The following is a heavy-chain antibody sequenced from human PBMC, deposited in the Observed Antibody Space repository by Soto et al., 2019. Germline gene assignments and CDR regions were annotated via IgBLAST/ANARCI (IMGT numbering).Heavy chain of an antibody. CDR2: INPNSGGT. CDR3: ARLQTGGSYTPDDAFDI. V-gene: IGHV1-2*02. J-gene: IGHJ3*02. D-gene: IGHD1-26*01. CDR1: GYTFTGYY. Sequence: ASVKVSFKASGYTFTGYYMHWVRQAPGQGLEWMGWINPNSGGTNYAQKFRGRVTMTRDTSISTAYMELSRLRSDDTAVYYCARLQTGGSYTPDDAFDIWGQGTMVTVSS.